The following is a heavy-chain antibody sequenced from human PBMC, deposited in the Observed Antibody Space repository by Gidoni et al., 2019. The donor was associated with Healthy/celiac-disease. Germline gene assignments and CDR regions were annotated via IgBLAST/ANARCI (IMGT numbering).Heavy chain of an antibody. V-gene: IGHV3-23*01. CDR3: ARTGYSLGVGATGLDAFDI. CDR1: NLNFSSYA. D-gene: IGHD1-26*01. Sequence: EVQSLESGRNLIQPGGSLRLSCAASNLNFSSYAMSWVRQAPGKGLAWVPTISGSGGSTYYADTVKGRFTISRDNSKNTLYLQMNSLRAEDTAVYYCARTGYSLGVGATGLDAFDIWGQGTMVTVSS. CDR2: ISGSGGST. J-gene: IGHJ3*02.